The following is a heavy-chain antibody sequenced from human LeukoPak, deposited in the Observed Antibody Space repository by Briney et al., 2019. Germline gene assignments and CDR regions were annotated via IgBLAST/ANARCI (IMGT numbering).Heavy chain of an antibody. V-gene: IGHV3-21*01. CDR3: ARAGGTSWADY. D-gene: IGHD6-13*01. Sequence: GGSLRLSCAASGFTFSSCGMNWVRQAPGKGLEWVSSISGSSTYISYADSVKGRFTISRDNAKNSVYLQMNSLRAEDTAVYHCARAGGTSWADYWGQGTLVTVSS. CDR1: GFTFSSCG. CDR2: ISGSSTYI. J-gene: IGHJ4*02.